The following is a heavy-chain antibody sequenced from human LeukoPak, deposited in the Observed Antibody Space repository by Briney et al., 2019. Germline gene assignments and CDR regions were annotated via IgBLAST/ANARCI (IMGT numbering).Heavy chain of an antibody. V-gene: IGHV3-33*01. CDR3: ARNYYDSSGYHYHDY. CDR1: GFTFSSYG. J-gene: IGHJ4*02. Sequence: GRSLRLSCAASGFTFSSYGMHWVRQAPGKGLEWVAVIWYDGSNKYYADSVKGRFTISRDNSKNTLYLQMNSLRAEDTAVYYCARNYYDSSGYHYHDYWGQGTLVTVSS. CDR2: IWYDGSNK. D-gene: IGHD3-22*01.